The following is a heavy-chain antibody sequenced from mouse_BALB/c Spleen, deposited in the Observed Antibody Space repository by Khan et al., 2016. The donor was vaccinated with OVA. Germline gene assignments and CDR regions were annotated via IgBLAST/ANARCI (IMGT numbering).Heavy chain of an antibody. CDR1: GYTFTSYW. CDR3: ATGGKFITTATWFAY. CDR2: IDPSGKYI. V-gene: IGHV1-59*01. D-gene: IGHD1-2*01. Sequence: QVQLQQPGAELVTPGASVKMSCKASGYTFTSYWMHWVKQRPGQGLEWIGVIDPSGKYIIYNQKFKGKATLTVDTSSSTAYMDLLSLTSEDSAVXDCATGGKFITTATWFAYWGQGTLVAVSA. J-gene: IGHJ3*01.